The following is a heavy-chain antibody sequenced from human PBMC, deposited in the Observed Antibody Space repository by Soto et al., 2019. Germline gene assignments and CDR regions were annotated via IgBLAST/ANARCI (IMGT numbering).Heavy chain of an antibody. V-gene: IGHV5-51*01. Sequence: GESLKISCKGSGYSFTSYWIGWVRQMPGKGLEWMGIIYPGDSDTRYSPSFQGQVTISADKSISTAYLQWSSLKASDTAMYYCARKVLYSSGWYGNDAFDIWGQGTMVTVSS. CDR2: IYPGDSDT. D-gene: IGHD6-19*01. CDR1: GYSFTSYW. J-gene: IGHJ3*02. CDR3: ARKVLYSSGWYGNDAFDI.